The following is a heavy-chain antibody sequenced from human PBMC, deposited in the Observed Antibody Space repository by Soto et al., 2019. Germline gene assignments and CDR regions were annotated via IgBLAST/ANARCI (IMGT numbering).Heavy chain of an antibody. CDR1: GGSISSGDYY. Sequence: QVQLQESGPGLVKPSQTLSLTCTVSGGSISSGDYYWSWIRQPPGKGLEWIGYIYYSGSTYYNPSLKSRVTISVDTCKNQFSLKLSYVTAADTAVYYCARVITIFGVVIIPRFDPWGQGTLVTVSS. V-gene: IGHV4-30-4*01. D-gene: IGHD3-3*01. CDR2: IYYSGST. CDR3: ARVITIFGVVIIPRFDP. J-gene: IGHJ5*02.